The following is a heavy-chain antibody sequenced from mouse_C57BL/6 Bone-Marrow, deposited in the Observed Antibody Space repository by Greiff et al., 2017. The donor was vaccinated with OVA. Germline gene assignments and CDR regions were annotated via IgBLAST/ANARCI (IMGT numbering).Heavy chain of an antibody. CDR1: GYAFSSSW. CDR2: IYPGDGDT. V-gene: IGHV1-82*01. D-gene: IGHD1-1*01. J-gene: IGHJ3*01. Sequence: QVQLQQSGPELVKPGASVKISCKASGYAFSSSWMNWVKQRPGKGLEWIGRIYPGDGDTNYNGKFKGKATLTADKSSSTAYMQLSSLTSEDSAVYFCAIYYYGSSPFAYWGQGTLVTVSA. CDR3: AIYYYGSSPFAY.